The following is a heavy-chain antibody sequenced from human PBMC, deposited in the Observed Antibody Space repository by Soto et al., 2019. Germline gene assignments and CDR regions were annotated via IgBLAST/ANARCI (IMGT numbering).Heavy chain of an antibody. J-gene: IGHJ4*02. CDR2: INPSGGST. V-gene: IGHV1-46*03. CDR3: ARSGTRIGGDY. Sequence: GASVKVSCKASGYTFTGYYMHWVRQAPGQGLEWMGIINPSGGSTSYAQKFQGWVTMTRDTSISTVYMELSSLRSEDTAVYYCARSGTRIGGDYRGQGTLVTVSS. CDR1: GYTFTGYY. D-gene: IGHD1-1*01.